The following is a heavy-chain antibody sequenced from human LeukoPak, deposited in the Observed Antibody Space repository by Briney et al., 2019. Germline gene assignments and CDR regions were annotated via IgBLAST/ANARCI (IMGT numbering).Heavy chain of an antibody. Sequence: GASVKVSCKASGYTFTDYYMHWVQQAPGKGLEWMGRVDPEDGETIYAEKFQGRVTITADTSTDTAYMELSSLRSEDTAVYYCATDGDYVLNAFDIWGQGTMVTVSS. V-gene: IGHV1-69-2*01. J-gene: IGHJ3*02. CDR1: GYTFTDYY. CDR2: VDPEDGET. CDR3: ATDGDYVLNAFDI. D-gene: IGHD4-17*01.